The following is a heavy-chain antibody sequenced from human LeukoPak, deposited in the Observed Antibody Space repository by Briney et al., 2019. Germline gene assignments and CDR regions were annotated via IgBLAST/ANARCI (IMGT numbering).Heavy chain of an antibody. V-gene: IGHV3-48*01. J-gene: IGHJ4*02. Sequence: GGSLRLSCAASGFTFSSYSMNWVRQAPGKGLEWVSYISSSSSTIYYADSVKGRFTVSRDNAKNSLYLQMNSLRAEDTAVYYCARESYKWVLLAYYFDYWGQETLVTVSS. CDR2: ISSSSSTI. D-gene: IGHD1-26*01. CDR3: ARESYKWVLLAYYFDY. CDR1: GFTFSSYS.